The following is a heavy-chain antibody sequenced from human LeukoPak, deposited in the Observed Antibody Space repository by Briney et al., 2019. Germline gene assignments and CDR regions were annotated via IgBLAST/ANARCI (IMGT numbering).Heavy chain of an antibody. J-gene: IGHJ4*02. Sequence: PGGSLRLSCAASGFTVSSNYMSWVRQAPGKGLEWVSVIYSGGSTYYADSVKGRFTISRDNSKNTLYLQMNSLRAEDTAVYCCLLHDYYDSSAYYFDYWGQGTLVTVSS. CDR2: IYSGGST. D-gene: IGHD3-22*01. V-gene: IGHV3-53*01. CDR3: LLHDYYDSSAYYFDY. CDR1: GFTVSSNY.